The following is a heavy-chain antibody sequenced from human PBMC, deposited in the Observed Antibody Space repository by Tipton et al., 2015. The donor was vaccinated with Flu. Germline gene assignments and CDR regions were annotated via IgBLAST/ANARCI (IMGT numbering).Heavy chain of an antibody. CDR1: GYSISSGFY. CDR2: IYHSGST. D-gene: IGHD5-24*01. Sequence: TLSLTCTVSGYSISSGFYWGWIRQSPGKGLEWIGNIYHSGSTFYTPSLKSRVTITVDTSKNQFSLKLSSVTAADTAVYYCARGDGYTFDYWGQGTLVTVSS. CDR3: ARGDGYTFDY. V-gene: IGHV4-38-2*02. J-gene: IGHJ4*02.